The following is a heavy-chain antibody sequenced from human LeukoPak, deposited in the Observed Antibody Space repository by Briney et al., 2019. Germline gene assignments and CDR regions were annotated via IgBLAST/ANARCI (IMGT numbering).Heavy chain of an antibody. Sequence: SVKVSCKASGGTFSSYAISWVRQAPGQGLEWTGRIIPIFGTANYAQKFQGRVTITTDESTSTAYMELSSLRSEDTAVYYCARDLQQAPYYFDYWGQGTLVTVSS. D-gene: IGHD5-18*01. CDR1: GGTFSSYA. V-gene: IGHV1-69*05. CDR2: IIPIFGTA. J-gene: IGHJ4*02. CDR3: ARDLQQAPYYFDY.